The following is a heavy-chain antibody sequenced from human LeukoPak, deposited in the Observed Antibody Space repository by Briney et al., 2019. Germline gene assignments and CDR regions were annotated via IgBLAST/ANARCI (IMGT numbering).Heavy chain of an antibody. V-gene: IGHV4-39*01. D-gene: IGHD3-16*02. Sequence: SETLSLTCTVSGGSISSSSYYWGWIRQPPGKGLERIGSIYYSGNTYYNPSLKSRVTISVDTSKNLFSLKLSSVTAADTAVYYCARQYYDYVWGSYRDLYYFDYWGQGTLVTVSS. CDR1: GGSISSSSYY. CDR3: ARQYYDYVWGSYRDLYYFDY. J-gene: IGHJ4*02. CDR2: IYYSGNT.